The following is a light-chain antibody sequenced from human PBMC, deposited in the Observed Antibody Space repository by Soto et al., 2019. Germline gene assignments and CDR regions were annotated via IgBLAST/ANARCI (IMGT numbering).Light chain of an antibody. CDR1: SSDVGGYNS. CDR2: EVN. Sequence: QSVLTQPPSASGSPGQSVTISCTGTSSDVGGYNSVSWYQQPPGKAPKLVIYEVNKRPSGVPDRFSASKSDNTASLTVSGLQAEDEADYYCSSYAGSNNLVFGGGTKLTVL. V-gene: IGLV2-8*01. CDR3: SSYAGSNNLV. J-gene: IGLJ2*01.